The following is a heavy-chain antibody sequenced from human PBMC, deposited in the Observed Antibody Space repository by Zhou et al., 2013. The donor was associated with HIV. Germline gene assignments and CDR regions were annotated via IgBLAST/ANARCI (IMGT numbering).Heavy chain of an antibody. CDR3: AKTIHYDFWSGLGLHYYYHMDV. V-gene: IGHV1-18*01. J-gene: IGHJ6*03. Sequence: QGQLVQSGAEVKKPGASVKVSCKASGYSFTNYEINWVRQATGQGLEWMGWISVYNGNTNYAQKIQGRVTMTTDTSTSTAYMELRSLRSDDTAVYYCAKTIHYDFWSGLGLHYYYHMDVWGKGTTVTVSS. CDR2: ISVYNGNT. CDR1: GYSFTNYE. D-gene: IGHD3-3*01.